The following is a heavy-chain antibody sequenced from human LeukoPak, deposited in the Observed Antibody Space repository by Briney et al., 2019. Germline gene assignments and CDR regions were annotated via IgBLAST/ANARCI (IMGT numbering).Heavy chain of an antibody. V-gene: IGHV1-3*01. CDR2: INAGNGNT. J-gene: IGHJ5*02. D-gene: IGHD6-13*01. CDR1: GYTFTSYA. CDR3: ARDFVAAAGIRWFDP. Sequence: ASVTVSCKASGYTFTSYAMHWVRQAPGQRLEWMGWINAGNGNTKYSQKFQGRVTITRDTSASTAYMELGSLRSEDTAVYYCARDFVAAAGIRWFDPWGQGTLVTVSS.